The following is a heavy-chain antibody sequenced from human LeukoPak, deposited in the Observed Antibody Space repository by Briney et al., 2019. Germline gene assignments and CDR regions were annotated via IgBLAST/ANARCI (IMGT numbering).Heavy chain of an antibody. Sequence: GGSLRLSCVVSGFTFSSYWMHWVRQAPGKGLVWVSRINGDESSTSYVDTVKGRFIISRDNAKNTLYLQMNSLRAEDTAVYFCARVGALSSSWLLYWGQGTLVTVSS. CDR2: INGDESST. J-gene: IGHJ4*02. V-gene: IGHV3-74*01. CDR1: GFTFSSYW. CDR3: ARVGALSSSWLLY. D-gene: IGHD6-13*01.